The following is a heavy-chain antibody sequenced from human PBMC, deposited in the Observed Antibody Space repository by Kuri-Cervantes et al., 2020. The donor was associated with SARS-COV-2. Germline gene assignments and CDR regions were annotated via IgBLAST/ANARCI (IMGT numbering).Heavy chain of an antibody. D-gene: IGHD3-22*01. J-gene: IGHJ2*01. CDR2: INHSGST. V-gene: IGHV4-34*01. Sequence: SETLSLTCAVYGGSLSGYYWSWIRQPPGKGLEWIGEINHSGSTNYNPSLKSRVTISVDTSKNQFSLRLSSVIAADTAVYYCARGGYYYDSSGYYMPGGEGYFDLWGRGTLVTVSS. CDR3: ARGGYYYDSSGYYMPGGEGYFDL. CDR1: GGSLSGYY.